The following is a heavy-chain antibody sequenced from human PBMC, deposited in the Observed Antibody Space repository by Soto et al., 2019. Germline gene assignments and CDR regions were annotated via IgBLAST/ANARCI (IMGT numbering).Heavy chain of an antibody. CDR3: ERHLRYYYYYYMDV. J-gene: IGHJ6*03. Sequence: SETLSLTCTVSGGSISSYYWSWIRQPPGKGLEWIGYIYYSGSTNYNPSLKSRVTISVDTSKNQFSLKLSSVTAADTAVYYCERHLRYYYYYYMDVWGKGTTVTVSS. CDR2: IYYSGST. CDR1: GGSISSYY. V-gene: IGHV4-59*08.